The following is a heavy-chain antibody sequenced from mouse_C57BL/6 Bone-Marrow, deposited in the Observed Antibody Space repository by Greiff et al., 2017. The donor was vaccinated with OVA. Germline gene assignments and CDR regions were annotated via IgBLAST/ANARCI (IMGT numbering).Heavy chain of an antibody. V-gene: IGHV1-61*01. Sequence: QVQLQQPGAELVRPGSSVKLSCKASGYTFTSYWMDWVKQRPGQGLEWIGNIYPSDSETHYNQKFKDKATLTVDKSSSTAYMQLSSLTSEDSAVYYCARPLYGNYLAWFAYWGQGTLVTVSA. J-gene: IGHJ3*01. CDR3: ARPLYGNYLAWFAY. CDR2: IYPSDSET. D-gene: IGHD2-1*01. CDR1: GYTFTSYW.